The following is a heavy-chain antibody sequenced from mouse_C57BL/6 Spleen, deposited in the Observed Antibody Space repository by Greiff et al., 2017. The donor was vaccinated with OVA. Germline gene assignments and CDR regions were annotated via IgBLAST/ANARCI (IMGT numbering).Heavy chain of an antibody. V-gene: IGHV5-17*01. Sequence: DVMLVESGGGLVKPGGSLKLSCAASGFTFSDYGMHWVRQAPEKGLEWVAYISSGSSTNYYADTVKGRFTISRDNAKNTLFLQMTSLRSEDTAMYYCARSWDYYAMDYWGQGTSVTVSS. D-gene: IGHD4-1*01. CDR3: ARSWDYYAMDY. CDR1: GFTFSDYG. J-gene: IGHJ4*01. CDR2: ISSGSSTN.